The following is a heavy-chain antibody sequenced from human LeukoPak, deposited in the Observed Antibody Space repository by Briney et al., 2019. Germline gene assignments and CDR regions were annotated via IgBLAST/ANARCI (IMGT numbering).Heavy chain of an antibody. CDR1: GYTFTDYY. Sequence: VASVKVSCKASGYTFTDYYIHWVRQAPGQGLEWMGWIKPNSGGTNYAQKFQGRVTMTRHTSISTAYMELSRLRSDDTAVYYCAREGRGWAFDIWGQGTMVTVSS. J-gene: IGHJ3*02. V-gene: IGHV1-2*02. CDR2: IKPNSGGT. D-gene: IGHD2-15*01. CDR3: AREGRGWAFDI.